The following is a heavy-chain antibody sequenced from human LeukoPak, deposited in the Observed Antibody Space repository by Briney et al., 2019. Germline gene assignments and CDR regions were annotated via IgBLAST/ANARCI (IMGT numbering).Heavy chain of an antibody. J-gene: IGHJ2*01. CDR2: IKRDGSEK. Sequence: GGSLRLSCEASGFTFTSHWMTWVRQAPGKGLEWVANIKRDGSEKYSVDSVKGRFTISRDNAKNSLYLQMNSLRAEDTAVYYCARGCGDYAWYFDLWGRGTLVTVSS. V-gene: IGHV3-7*03. D-gene: IGHD4-17*01. CDR1: GFTFTSHW. CDR3: ARGCGDYAWYFDL.